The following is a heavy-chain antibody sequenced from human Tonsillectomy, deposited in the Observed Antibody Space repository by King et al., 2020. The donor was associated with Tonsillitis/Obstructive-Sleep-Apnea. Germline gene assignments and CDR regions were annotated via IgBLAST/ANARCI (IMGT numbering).Heavy chain of an antibody. Sequence: QLQLQESGPGLVKPSETLSLTCTVSGGSISSYYWSWFRQPPGKGLEWIGYVYFSGSTNHNPSLKSRVTISVDTSKNQFSLKLSSVTAADTAVYYCARDMVLEAGGDAFDIWGQGTMVTVSS. CDR2: VYFSGST. D-gene: IGHD3-10*01. J-gene: IGHJ3*02. V-gene: IGHV4-59*01. CDR3: ARDMVLEAGGDAFDI. CDR1: GGSISSYY.